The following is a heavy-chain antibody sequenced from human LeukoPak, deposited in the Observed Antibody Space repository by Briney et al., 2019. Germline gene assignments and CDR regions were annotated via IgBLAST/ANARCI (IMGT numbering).Heavy chain of an antibody. Sequence: GGSLRLSCAASGFIFSNYGMSWVRQAPGKGLEWVSSISFSSTHIYYADSIQGRFTISRDNAKNSLYLQMNSLRAEDTALYYCAKDTYGDYAIGYFQHWGQGTLVTVSS. CDR3: AKDTYGDYAIGYFQH. CDR1: GFIFSNYG. J-gene: IGHJ1*01. V-gene: IGHV3-21*04. D-gene: IGHD4-17*01. CDR2: ISFSSTHI.